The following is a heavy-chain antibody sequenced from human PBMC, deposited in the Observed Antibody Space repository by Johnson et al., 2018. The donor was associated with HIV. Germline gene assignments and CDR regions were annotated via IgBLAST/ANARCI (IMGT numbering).Heavy chain of an antibody. Sequence: QVQLVESGGGVVQPGGSLRLSCTASGFTFNTYGMHWVRQAPGKGLEWVAVISYDGSNKYYADSVKGRFTIPRDNAKNSLYLQMNSLRAEDTALYYCARRLAQGSPIEYYVGAFDIWGQGTMVTVSS. CDR3: ARRLAQGSPIEYYVGAFDI. CDR2: ISYDGSNK. J-gene: IGHJ3*02. D-gene: IGHD3-10*02. V-gene: IGHV3-30*19. CDR1: GFTFNTYG.